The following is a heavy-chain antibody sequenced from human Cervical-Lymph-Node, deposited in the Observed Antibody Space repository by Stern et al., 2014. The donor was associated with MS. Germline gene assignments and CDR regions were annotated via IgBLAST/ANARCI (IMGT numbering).Heavy chain of an antibody. Sequence: QVQLQESGPGLVNPSGTLSLTCSVSGISISSSNYWRWVRQPPGKGPEWIGEIHQNGNTTYSPSLKSRVAMSLDKSKDRLSLELSSVTAADTAVYYCTTEGAIGWAIGWTPGVHWGQGILVTVSS. CDR2: IHQNGNT. V-gene: IGHV4-4*02. D-gene: IGHD6-19*01. J-gene: IGHJ4*02. CDR1: GISISSSNY. CDR3: TTEGAIGWAIGWTPGVH.